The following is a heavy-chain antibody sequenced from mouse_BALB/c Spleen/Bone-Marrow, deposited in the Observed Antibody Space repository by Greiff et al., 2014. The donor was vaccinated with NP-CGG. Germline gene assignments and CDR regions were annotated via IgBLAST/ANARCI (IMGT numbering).Heavy chain of an antibody. CDR3: ARYYYRTTDY. Sequence: VQLQQSGAELVKPGASVKLSCTASGFNIKDTYMHWVKQRPEQGLEWIGRIDPANGNTKYDPKFQGRATVTADTSSSTAYLQLSSLTSEDTAVYYCARYYYRTTDYWVKEPQSPSPQ. V-gene: IGHV14-3*02. J-gene: IGHJ4*01. CDR2: IDPANGNT. CDR1: GFNIKDTY. D-gene: IGHD1-1*01.